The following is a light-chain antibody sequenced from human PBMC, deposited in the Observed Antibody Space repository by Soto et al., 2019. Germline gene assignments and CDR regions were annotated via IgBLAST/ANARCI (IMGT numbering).Light chain of an antibody. V-gene: IGKV3-11*01. J-gene: IGKJ2*01. CDR1: QSVGNY. CDR3: KQPINGPT. Sequence: EIVLTQSPATLSFSPGERATLSCKASQSVGNYLAWYQQKPCQAPQLLIYDESNKAAGIPARFSGSGSGPVFTLTISSLEPEEFAFYFCKQPINGPTFSQGTKLQIK. CDR2: DES.